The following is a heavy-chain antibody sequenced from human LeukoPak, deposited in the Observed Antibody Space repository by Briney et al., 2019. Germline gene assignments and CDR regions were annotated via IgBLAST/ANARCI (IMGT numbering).Heavy chain of an antibody. CDR3: ARDDSYGLDY. Sequence: GGSLRLSCAASGFTFSNYEMNWVRQAPGKGLEWVSYISSSGSTIYYADSVKGRFTISRDNAKNSLYLQMNSLRAEDTAVYYCARDDSYGLDYWGQGTRVTVSS. CDR2: ISSSGSTI. J-gene: IGHJ4*02. V-gene: IGHV3-48*03. CDR1: GFTFSNYE. D-gene: IGHD5-18*01.